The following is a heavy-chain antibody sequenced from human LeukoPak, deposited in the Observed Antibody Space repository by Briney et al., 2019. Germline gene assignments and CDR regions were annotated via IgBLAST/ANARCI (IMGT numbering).Heavy chain of an antibody. CDR3: ARIGSEWPAAYYYYYYMDV. D-gene: IGHD2-2*01. CDR1: GGSFSGYY. V-gene: IGHV4-34*01. Sequence: SETLSLTCAVYGGSFSGYYWNWIRQPPGKGLEWIGEINHSGITNYNPSLKSRVTISVDTSKNQFSLKLSSVTAADTAVYYCARIGSEWPAAYYYYYYMDVWGKGTTVTISS. J-gene: IGHJ6*03. CDR2: INHSGIT.